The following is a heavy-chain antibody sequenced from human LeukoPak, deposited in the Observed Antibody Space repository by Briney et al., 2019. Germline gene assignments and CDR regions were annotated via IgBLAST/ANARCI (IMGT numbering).Heavy chain of an antibody. D-gene: IGHD3-22*01. CDR1: GYTFTGDY. CDR2: INPNSGGT. V-gene: IGHV1-2*06. Sequence: ASVKVTCMSSGYTFTGDYMHWVRQAPGQGLEWMGRINPNSGGTNYAQKFQGRVTMNRDTSISTAYMELSRLRSDDTAVYYCARGDGTYYYDSSGYYDLTGYWGQGPLVTVSS. CDR3: ARGDGTYYYDSSGYYDLTGY. J-gene: IGHJ4*02.